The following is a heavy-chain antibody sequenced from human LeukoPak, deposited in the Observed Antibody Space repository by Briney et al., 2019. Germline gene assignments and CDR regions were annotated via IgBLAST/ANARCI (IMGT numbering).Heavy chain of an antibody. CDR1: GFTFSSYW. J-gene: IGHJ6*04. CDR2: INSDGSST. Sequence: GGSLRLSCAASGFTFSSYWMHWVRQAPGKGLVWVSRINSDGSSTSYADSVKGRFTISRDNAKNTLYLQMNSLRAEDTAVYYCAREGRYCSGGSCSYRGYYYYGMDVGGKGTTVTVSS. D-gene: IGHD2-15*01. CDR3: AREGRYCSGGSCSYRGYYYYGMDV. V-gene: IGHV3-74*01.